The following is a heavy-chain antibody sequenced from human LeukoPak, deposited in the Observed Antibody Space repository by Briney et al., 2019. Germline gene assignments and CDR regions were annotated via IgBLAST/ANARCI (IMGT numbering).Heavy chain of an antibody. V-gene: IGHV1-18*01. CDR2: ISAYNGNT. D-gene: IGHD1-26*01. J-gene: IGHJ1*01. CDR3: ARDLRVGATFDYFQH. Sequence: EASVKVSCRASGYTFTSYGISWVRQAPGQGLEWMGWISAYNGNTNYAQKLQGRVTMTTDTSTSTAYMELRSLRSDDTAVYYCARDLRVGATFDYFQHWGQGTLVTVSS. CDR1: GYTFTSYG.